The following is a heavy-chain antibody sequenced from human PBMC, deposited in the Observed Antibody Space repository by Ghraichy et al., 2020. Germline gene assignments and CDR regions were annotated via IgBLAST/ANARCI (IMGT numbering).Heavy chain of an antibody. CDR3: ATGLSLLSDYGDYASHAFDI. CDR1: GYTLTELS. J-gene: IGHJ3*02. Sequence: ASVKVSCKVSGYTLTELSMHWVRQAPGKGLEWMGGFDPEDGETIYAQKFQGRVTMTEDTSTDTAYMELSSLRSEDTAVYYCATGLSLLSDYGDYASHAFDIWGQGTMVTVSS. CDR2: FDPEDGET. D-gene: IGHD4-17*01. V-gene: IGHV1-24*01.